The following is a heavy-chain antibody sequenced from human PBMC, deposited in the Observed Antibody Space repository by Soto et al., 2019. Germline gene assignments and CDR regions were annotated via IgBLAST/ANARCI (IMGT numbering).Heavy chain of an antibody. CDR3: AKDLNYDFWSGYGGVYYYGMDV. V-gene: IGHV3-30*18. J-gene: IGHJ6*02. D-gene: IGHD3-3*01. Sequence: GGSLRLSCAASGFTFSRYGMHWVRQAPGKGLEWVAVISYDGNNKYYEDSVKGRFNISRDNSKNTLYLQMNSLRAEDTAVYYCAKDLNYDFWSGYGGVYYYGMDVWGQGTTVTVSS. CDR2: ISYDGNNK. CDR1: GFTFSRYG.